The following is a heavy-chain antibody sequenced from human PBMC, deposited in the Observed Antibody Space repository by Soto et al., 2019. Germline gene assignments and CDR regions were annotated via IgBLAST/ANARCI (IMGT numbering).Heavy chain of an antibody. Sequence: QVQLVESGGGVVQPGRSLRLSCAASGFTFSSYSMHWVRQAPGKGLEWVAVIWYDGSNKYYADSVKGRFTISRDNSKNTLYLQMNSLRAEDTAVYYCARDIVVVVAATQNNWFDPWGQGTLVTVSS. CDR3: ARDIVVVVAATQNNWFDP. J-gene: IGHJ5*02. V-gene: IGHV3-33*01. CDR2: IWYDGSNK. CDR1: GFTFSSYS. D-gene: IGHD2-15*01.